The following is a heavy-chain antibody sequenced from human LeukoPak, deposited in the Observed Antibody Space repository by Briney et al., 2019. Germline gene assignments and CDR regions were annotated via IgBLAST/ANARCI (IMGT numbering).Heavy chain of an antibody. Sequence: PSETLSLTCAVSGGSISSGGYSWSWIRQPPGKGLEWIGRIYTSGSTNYNPSLKSRVTISVDTSKNQFSLKLSSVTAADTAVYYCAREGREAAAVGTAFDYWGQGTLVTVSS. CDR3: AREGREAAAVGTAFDY. V-gene: IGHV4-61*02. J-gene: IGHJ4*02. CDR1: GGSISSGGYS. D-gene: IGHD6-13*01. CDR2: IYTSGST.